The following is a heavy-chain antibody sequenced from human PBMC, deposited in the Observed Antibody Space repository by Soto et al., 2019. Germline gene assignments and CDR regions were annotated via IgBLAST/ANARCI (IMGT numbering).Heavy chain of an antibody. CDR3: ARLDRRYSSSWYNWFDP. D-gene: IGHD6-13*01. V-gene: IGHV1-69*13. J-gene: IGHJ5*02. CDR1: GGTFSSYA. CDR2: IIPIFGTA. Sequence: GASVKVSCKASGGTFSSYAISWVRQAPGQGLEWMGGIIPIFGTANYAQKFQGRVTITADESTSTAYMELSSLRSEDTAVYYCARLDRRYSSSWYNWFDPWGQGTLVTVSS.